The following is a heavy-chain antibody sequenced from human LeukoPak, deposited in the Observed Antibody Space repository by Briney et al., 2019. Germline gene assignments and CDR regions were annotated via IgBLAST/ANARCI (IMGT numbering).Heavy chain of an antibody. J-gene: IGHJ4*02. V-gene: IGHV3-13*01. CDR2: IDTAGNT. CDR3: ARDIAYYDFRSGYSPRYFDY. CDR1: GFTFSSYD. D-gene: IGHD3-3*01. Sequence: GGSLRLSCAASGFTFSSYDMHWVRQATGKGLEWVSAIDTAGNTYYPGSVKGRFTISRENAKNSLYLQMNSLRAGDTAVYYCARDIAYYDFRSGYSPRYFDYWGQGTLVTVSS.